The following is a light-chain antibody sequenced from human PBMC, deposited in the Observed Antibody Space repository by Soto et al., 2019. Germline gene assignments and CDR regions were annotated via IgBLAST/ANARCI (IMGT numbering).Light chain of an antibody. J-gene: IGKJ4*01. CDR3: QQYTNWPPALT. CDR2: GAS. V-gene: IGKV3-15*01. CDR1: QSVSSN. Sequence: EIVMTQSPATLSVSPGERATLSCRASQSVSSNLAWYQQKPGQAPRLLIYGASTRATGIPARFSGSGSGTEFTLTISSLQSEDFAVYYCQQYTNWPPALTFGGGPKVEIK.